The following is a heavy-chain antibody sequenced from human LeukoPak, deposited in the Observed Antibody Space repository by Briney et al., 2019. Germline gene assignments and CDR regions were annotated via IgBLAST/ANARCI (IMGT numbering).Heavy chain of an antibody. CDR2: IYSGGST. CDR1: GFTVSSNY. V-gene: IGHV3-53*01. Sequence: GGSLRLSCAASGFTVSSNYMSWVRQAPGKGLEWVSVIYSGGSTYYADSVKGRFTISRDNSKNTLYLQMNSLRAEDTAVYYCARVYYDSSGYYFVSFYFDYWGQGTLVTVSS. D-gene: IGHD3-22*01. J-gene: IGHJ4*02. CDR3: ARVYYDSSGYYFVSFYFDY.